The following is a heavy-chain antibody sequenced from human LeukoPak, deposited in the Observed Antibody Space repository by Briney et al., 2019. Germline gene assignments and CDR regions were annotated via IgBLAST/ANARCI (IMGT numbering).Heavy chain of an antibody. Sequence: GGSLRLSCAASGFIFNTYVMHWVRQAPGKGLEWLAFIRYDGSNKNYADSVKGRFTISRDNAKNSLYLQMNSLRAEDMALYYCAKDITRWLVPAFDIWGQGTMVTVSS. D-gene: IGHD6-19*01. CDR2: IRYDGSNK. V-gene: IGHV3-30*02. CDR3: AKDITRWLVPAFDI. J-gene: IGHJ3*02. CDR1: GFIFNTYV.